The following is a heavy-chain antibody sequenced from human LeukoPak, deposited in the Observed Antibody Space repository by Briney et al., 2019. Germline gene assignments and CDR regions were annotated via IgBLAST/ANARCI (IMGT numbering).Heavy chain of an antibody. V-gene: IGHV3-66*01. CDR2: IFTDDTT. D-gene: IGHD2-8*01. J-gene: IGHJ4*02. CDR1: GLTVSGNC. Sequence: PGGSLRLSCAASGLTVSGNCVNWVRQAPGKGLEWVSAIFTDDTTYYGDSVKGRFTISRDNSKNTLYLRMNSLRAEDTAVYYCARDAPNDAEAFLDYWGQGTLVTVSS. CDR3: ARDAPNDAEAFLDY.